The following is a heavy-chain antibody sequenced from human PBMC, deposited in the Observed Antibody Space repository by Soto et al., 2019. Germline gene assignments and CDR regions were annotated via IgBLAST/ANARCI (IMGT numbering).Heavy chain of an antibody. CDR2: LSSSGDNT. D-gene: IGHD2-15*01. CDR1: GFTFSSYA. CDR3: AKVRSAVVGAATNY. Sequence: GGSLRLACAASGFTFSSYAMSWVRQSPGKGLEWVSTLSSSGDNTYYADSVKGRFTISRDNSKNTLYLQMNSLRAEDTAVYYCAKVRSAVVGAATNYWGQGTLVTVSS. V-gene: IGHV3-23*01. J-gene: IGHJ4*02.